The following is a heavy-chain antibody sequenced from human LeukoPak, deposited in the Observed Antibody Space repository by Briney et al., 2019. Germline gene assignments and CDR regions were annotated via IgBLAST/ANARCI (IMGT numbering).Heavy chain of an antibody. J-gene: IGHJ4*02. CDR3: AKGSAAARPYYFDY. Sequence: GSLRLSCAASGFTFSNYVMSWVRLVPGKGLEWVSAMTGSSDSTYYADSVKGRFTISRDNSKNTLYLQMNSLRVEDTAVYYCAKGSAAARPYYFDYWGQGTLVTVSS. CDR1: GFTFSNYV. D-gene: IGHD6-13*01. V-gene: IGHV3-23*01. CDR2: MTGSSDST.